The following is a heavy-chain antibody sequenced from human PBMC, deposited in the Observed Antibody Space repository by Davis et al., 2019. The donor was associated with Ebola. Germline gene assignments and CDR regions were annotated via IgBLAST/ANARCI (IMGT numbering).Heavy chain of an antibody. CDR1: GFTVSSYW. D-gene: IGHD1-26*01. Sequence: ESLKISCAASGFTVSSYWMSWVRQAPGKGLEWVANMKQDGSQKSYVGSVKGRFTISRDNAKNSLYLQMNSLRAEDTAVYYCARFRVGTTSEDLDYWGQGTLVTVSS. CDR3: ARFRVGTTSEDLDY. V-gene: IGHV3-7*01. CDR2: MKQDGSQK. J-gene: IGHJ4*02.